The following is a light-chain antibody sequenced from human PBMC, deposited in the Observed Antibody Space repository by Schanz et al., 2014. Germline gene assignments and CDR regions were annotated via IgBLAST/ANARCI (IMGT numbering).Light chain of an antibody. J-gene: IGKJ1*01. CDR2: GAS. Sequence: EIVMTQSPDTLSVSPGERATLSCRASQSVSSNLAWYQQKPGQAPRLLIYGASTRATGIPDRFSGSGSGTDFTLTISRLEPEDFAVYYCQQYNNWPGTFGQGTKVEIK. CDR1: QSVSSN. CDR3: QQYNNWPGT. V-gene: IGKV3D-15*01.